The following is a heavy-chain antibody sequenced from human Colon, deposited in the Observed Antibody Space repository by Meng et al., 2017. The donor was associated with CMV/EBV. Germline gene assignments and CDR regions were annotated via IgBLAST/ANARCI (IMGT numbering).Heavy chain of an antibody. CDR2: VYTTGST. V-gene: IGHV4-30-2*01. CDR1: GASINVAGSA. D-gene: IGHD2-8*01. Sequence: AVSGASINVAGSAWTWIRHPPGMGLEWIGNVYTTGSTFYNPSLKSRVTISVDVSKNQFSLQLRSVTAADTAVYYCARGNGDHLFDYWGQGTLVTVSS. CDR3: ARGNGDHLFDY. J-gene: IGHJ4*02.